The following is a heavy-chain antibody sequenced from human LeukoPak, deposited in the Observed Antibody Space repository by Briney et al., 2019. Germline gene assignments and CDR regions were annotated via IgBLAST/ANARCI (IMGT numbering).Heavy chain of an antibody. Sequence: GRSLRLSCAASGFTVSSNYMSWVRQAPGKGLEWVSVIYSGGSTYYADSVKGRFTISRDNSKNTLYLQMNSLRAEDTAVYYCARVRSTYSGYDLGDYYFDYWGQGTLVTVSS. V-gene: IGHV3-53*01. D-gene: IGHD5-12*01. J-gene: IGHJ4*02. CDR3: ARVRSTYSGYDLGDYYFDY. CDR2: IYSGGST. CDR1: GFTVSSNY.